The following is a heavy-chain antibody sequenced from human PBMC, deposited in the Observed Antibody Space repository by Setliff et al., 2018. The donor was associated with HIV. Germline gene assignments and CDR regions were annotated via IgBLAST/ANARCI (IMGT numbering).Heavy chain of an antibody. Sequence: PSETLSLTCTVSGGSISRGDYYWSWIRQPPGKGLEWIGYIYYSGGTYYNPSLKSRVTISVDTSKNQFSLNLRSVTAADTAVYYCARLDDSGSYYENAFDIWGQGTTVTV. V-gene: IGHV4-30-4*02. J-gene: IGHJ3*02. CDR2: IYYSGGT. CDR1: GGSISRGDYY. D-gene: IGHD3-10*01. CDR3: ARLDDSGSYYENAFDI.